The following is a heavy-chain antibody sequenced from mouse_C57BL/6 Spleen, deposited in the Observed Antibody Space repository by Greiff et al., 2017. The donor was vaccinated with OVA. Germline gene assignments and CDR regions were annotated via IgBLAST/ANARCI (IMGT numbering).Heavy chain of an antibody. V-gene: IGHV14-3*01. CDR3: ATLYFYGSSYSYAMDY. D-gene: IGHD1-1*01. J-gene: IGHJ4*01. Sequence: VQLKQSVAELVRPGASVKLSCTASGFNIKNTYMHWVKQRPEQGLEWIGRIDPANGNTKYAPKFPGKATITADTSSNTAYLQLSSLTSEDTAIYYCATLYFYGSSYSYAMDYWGQGTSVTVSS. CDR1: GFNIKNTY. CDR2: IDPANGNT.